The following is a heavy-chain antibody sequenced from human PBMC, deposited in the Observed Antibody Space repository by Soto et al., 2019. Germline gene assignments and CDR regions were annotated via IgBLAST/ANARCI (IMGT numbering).Heavy chain of an antibody. CDR3: VRRLSLNSAWYYFDY. CDR2: MSAGGGST. V-gene: IGHV3-23*01. CDR1: GFTFNIYA. Sequence: GGSLRLSCAASGFTFNIYAMSWVRQAPGKGLEWVSAMSAGGGSTYYADSVKGRFTISRDNSKNTLYLQMNSLRAEDTAVYYCVRRLSLNSAWYYFDYWGQGTLVTVSS. D-gene: IGHD6-19*01. J-gene: IGHJ4*02.